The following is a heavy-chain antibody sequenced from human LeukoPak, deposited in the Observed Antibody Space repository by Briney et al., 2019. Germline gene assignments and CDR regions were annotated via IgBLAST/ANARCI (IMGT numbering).Heavy chain of an antibody. CDR1: GFTFSSYA. CDR2: ISYDGSNK. D-gene: IGHD3-3*01. CDR3: ARVRFLEWLLYDY. Sequence: PGGSLRPSCAASGFTFSSYAMHWVRQAPGKGLEWVAVISYDGSNKYYADSVKGRFTISRDNSKNTLYLQMNSLRAEDTAVYYCARVRFLEWLLYDYWGQGTLVTVSS. V-gene: IGHV3-30-3*01. J-gene: IGHJ4*02.